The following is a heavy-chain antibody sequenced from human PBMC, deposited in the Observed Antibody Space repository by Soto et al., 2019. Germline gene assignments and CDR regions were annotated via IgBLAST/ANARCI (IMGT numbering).Heavy chain of an antibody. CDR1: GFTFSSYA. CDR2: ISYDGSNK. D-gene: IGHD6-13*01. CDR3: ARDPPQIATLDY. Sequence: GGSLRLSCAASGFTFSSYAMHWVRQAPGKGLEWVAVISYDGSNKYYADSVKGRFTISRDNSKNTLYLQMNSLRAEDTAVYYCARDPPQIATLDYWGQGTLGTGSS. V-gene: IGHV3-30-3*01. J-gene: IGHJ4*02.